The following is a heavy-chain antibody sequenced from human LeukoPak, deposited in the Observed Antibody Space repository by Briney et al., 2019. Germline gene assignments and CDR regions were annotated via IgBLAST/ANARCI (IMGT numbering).Heavy chain of an antibody. CDR1: GFTLNSYL. CDR3: ARSDPNRNALDL. V-gene: IGHV3-7*01. CDR2: IKQDRSEE. D-gene: IGHD1/OR15-1a*01. Sequence: GGSLRLSCAASGFTLNSYLMSWVRQAPGRGLEWVANIKQDRSEESYLDSVKGRVTVSRDNAKNSLFLQMNSLRGEDTAVYYCARSDPNRNALDLWGQGTMVSISS. J-gene: IGHJ3*01.